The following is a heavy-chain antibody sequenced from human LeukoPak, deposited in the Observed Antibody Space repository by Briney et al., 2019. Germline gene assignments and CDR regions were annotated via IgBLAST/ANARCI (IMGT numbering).Heavy chain of an antibody. CDR3: ATAHITIFGVVGGYYFDY. CDR2: FDPEDGET. Sequence: ASVKVSCKVSGYTLTELSMHWVRQAPGKGLEWMGGFDPEDGETTYAQKFQGRVAMTEDTSTDTAYMELSSLRSEDTAVYYCATAHITIFGVVGGYYFDYWGQGTLVTVSS. V-gene: IGHV1-24*01. D-gene: IGHD3-3*01. CDR1: GYTLTELS. J-gene: IGHJ4*02.